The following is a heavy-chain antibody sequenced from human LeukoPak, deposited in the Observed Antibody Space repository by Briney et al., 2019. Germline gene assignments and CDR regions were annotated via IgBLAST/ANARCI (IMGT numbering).Heavy chain of an antibody. CDR2: ISAYNGNT. CDR3: ATALAPYCSSTSCYTALDY. V-gene: IGHV1-18*01. J-gene: IGHJ4*02. CDR1: GYTFTSYG. D-gene: IGHD2-2*02. Sequence: ASVKVSCKASGYTFTSYGISWVRQAPGQGLEWMGWISAYNGNTNYAQKLQGRVTMTTDTSTSTAYMELRSLRSDDTAVYYCATALAPYCSSTSCYTALDYWGQGTLVTVSS.